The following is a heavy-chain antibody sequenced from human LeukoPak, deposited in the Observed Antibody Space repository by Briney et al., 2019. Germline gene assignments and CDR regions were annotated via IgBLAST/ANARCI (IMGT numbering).Heavy chain of an antibody. J-gene: IGHJ4*02. CDR3: ARDEAGESRTSPVVRGVTFDY. CDR2: IIPIFGTA. Sequence: SVKVSCKASGGTFNSYAISWVRQAPGQGLEWMGGIIPIFGTANYAQKVQGRVTITTDESTTTAYMELSSLRSEDTAVYYCARDEAGESRTSPVVRGVTFDYWGQGTLVTVSS. CDR1: GGTFNSYA. D-gene: IGHD3-10*01. V-gene: IGHV1-69*05.